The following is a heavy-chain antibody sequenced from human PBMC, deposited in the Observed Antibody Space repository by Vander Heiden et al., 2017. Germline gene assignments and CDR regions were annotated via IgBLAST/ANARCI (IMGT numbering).Heavy chain of an antibody. CDR3: ARVAVWGSYRQIDY. Sequence: EVQLVESGGRLIKPGGSLRLSGAASGFTFSRYSMNWVRQAPGKGLEWVSSISSSSSYIYYADSVKGRFTISRDNAKNSLYLQMNSLRAEDTAVYYCARVAVWGSYRQIDYWGQGTLVTVSS. D-gene: IGHD3-16*02. CDR2: ISSSSSYI. J-gene: IGHJ4*02. CDR1: GFTFSRYS. V-gene: IGHV3-21*01.